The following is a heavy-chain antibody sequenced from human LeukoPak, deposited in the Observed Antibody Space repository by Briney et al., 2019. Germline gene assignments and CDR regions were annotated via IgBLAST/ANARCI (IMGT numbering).Heavy chain of an antibody. V-gene: IGHV3-9*03. D-gene: IGHD1-26*01. CDR3: AKAVTVGALDY. CDR2: ISWNSGSI. Sequence: GGSLRLSCAASGFTFDDYAMHWVRQAPGKGLEWVSGISWNSGSIGYADSVKGRFTISRDNAKNSPYLQMNSLRAEDMALYYCAKAVTVGALDYWGQGTLVTVSS. CDR1: GFTFDDYA. J-gene: IGHJ4*02.